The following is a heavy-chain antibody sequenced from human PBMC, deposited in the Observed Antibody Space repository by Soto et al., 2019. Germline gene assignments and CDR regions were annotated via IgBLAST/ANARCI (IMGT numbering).Heavy chain of an antibody. J-gene: IGHJ4*02. CDR2: SCWNDDK. CDR3: ARIKGRTRRACDY. CDR1: GFSLSTSGVV. D-gene: IGHD1-20*01. V-gene: IGHV2-5*01. Sequence: SGPTLVNTTHTLTLTCPFSGFSLSTSGVVGCWIRHPPGQSXEWLSLSCWNDDKRSSRSLKSSLTITKDTSKNQVVLTMTNMDPVDTATYDCARIKGRTRRACDYWGQGTLVTVS.